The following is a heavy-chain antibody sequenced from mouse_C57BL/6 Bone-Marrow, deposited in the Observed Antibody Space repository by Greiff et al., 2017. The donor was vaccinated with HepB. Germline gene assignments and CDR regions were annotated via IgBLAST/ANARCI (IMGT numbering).Heavy chain of an antibody. CDR1: SYTFTSYG. V-gene: IGHV1-81*01. Sequence: QVQLKQSGAELARPGASVKLSCKASSYTFTSYGISWVKQRTGQGLEWIGEIYPRSGNTYYNEKFKGKATLTADKSSSTAYMELRSLTSEDSAVYFCARTGIYYDSYYYAMDYWGQGTSVTVSS. CDR3: ARTGIYYDSYYYAMDY. CDR2: IYPRSGNT. D-gene: IGHD2-4*01. J-gene: IGHJ4*01.